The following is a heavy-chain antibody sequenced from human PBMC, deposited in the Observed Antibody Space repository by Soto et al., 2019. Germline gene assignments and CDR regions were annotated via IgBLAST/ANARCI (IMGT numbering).Heavy chain of an antibody. J-gene: IGHJ4*02. CDR1: GGSISSDDYY. V-gene: IGHV4-30-4*01. D-gene: IGHD1-7*01. Sequence: PSETLSLTCTVSGGSISSDDYYWSWIRQPPGKGLEWIGFMSYSGSTSYNASLKSRVTISVDTSKNQFSLNLNFVTAADTAVYYCATMGTPATRFYYFDNWGQGTLVTVSS. CDR3: ATMGTPATRFYYFDN. CDR2: MSYSGST.